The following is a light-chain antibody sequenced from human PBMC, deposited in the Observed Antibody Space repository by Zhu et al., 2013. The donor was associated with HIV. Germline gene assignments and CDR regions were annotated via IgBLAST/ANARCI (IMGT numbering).Light chain of an antibody. Sequence: EIVLMQSPGSLSLSRGESATLSCRASQTVSYRHIAWYHQKPGQPPRLLLYGSSSRAPGIPERFSGSGSGTDFTLTITGLEPEDFGMYFCQRFGSSVTWTFGQGTKLEYK. CDR3: QRFGSSVTWT. V-gene: IGKV3-20*01. CDR1: QTVSYRH. CDR2: GSS. J-gene: IGKJ1*01.